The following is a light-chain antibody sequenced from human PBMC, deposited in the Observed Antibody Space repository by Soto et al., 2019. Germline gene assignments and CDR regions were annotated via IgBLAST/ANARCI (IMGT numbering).Light chain of an antibody. J-gene: IGLJ1*01. CDR1: SGDVGHYNY. V-gene: IGLV2-8*01. Sequence: QSALTQPPSASGSLGQSVTISCTGTSGDVGHYNYVSWYQQQPGKAPKLIIYEVTKRPSGVPDRFSGSKSGNTASLTVSGLQAEDEADYYCAAWDDSLNGQVFGAGTKLTVL. CDR2: EVT. CDR3: AAWDDSLNGQV.